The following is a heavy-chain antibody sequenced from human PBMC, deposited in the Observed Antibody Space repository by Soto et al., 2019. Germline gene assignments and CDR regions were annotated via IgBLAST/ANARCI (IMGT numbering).Heavy chain of an antibody. CDR1: GFTFSTYA. CDR2: ISGGGGSI. V-gene: IGHV3-23*01. Sequence: EVQLLESGGGLVQPGGSLRLSCAASGFTFSTYAMNWVRQAPGKGLEWVSAISGGGGSIYYADSVKGRFTISRDNSKNTLYLQMNSLRDEDTAVYHCVKGYWKGDVWGQGTTVTVSS. J-gene: IGHJ6*02. D-gene: IGHD1-1*01. CDR3: VKGYWKGDV.